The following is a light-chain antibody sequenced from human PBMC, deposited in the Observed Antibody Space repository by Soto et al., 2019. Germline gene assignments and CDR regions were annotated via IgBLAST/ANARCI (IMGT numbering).Light chain of an antibody. J-gene: IGKJ2*01. Sequence: EILLTQSPGTLSLSPGERATLTCRASQSVRNSYLAWYQQKPGQAPRLLIYGASGRATGIPDRFSGSGSGTDFTLTISRLEPEDFAVYYCQQYGSSPYTFGQGTKLEI. CDR2: GAS. CDR1: QSVRNSY. CDR3: QQYGSSPYT. V-gene: IGKV3-20*01.